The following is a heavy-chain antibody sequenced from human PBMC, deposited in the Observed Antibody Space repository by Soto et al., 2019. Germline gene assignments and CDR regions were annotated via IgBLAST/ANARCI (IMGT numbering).Heavy chain of an antibody. CDR2: ISYDGSNK. D-gene: IGHD3-22*01. CDR1: GFTFSSYA. J-gene: IGHJ4*02. Sequence: PLGSLRLSCAASGFTFSSYAMHWVRQAPGKGLEWVAVISYDGSNKYYADSVKGRFTISRDNSKNTLYLQMNSLRAEDTAVYYCASHRPEYYYDSSGYSPASLDDSGKRNLVT. CDR3: ASHRPEYYYDSSGYSPASLDD. V-gene: IGHV3-30-3*01.